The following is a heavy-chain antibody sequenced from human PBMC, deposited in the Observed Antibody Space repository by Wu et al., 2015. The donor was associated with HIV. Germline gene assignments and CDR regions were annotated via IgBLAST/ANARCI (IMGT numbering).Heavy chain of an antibody. Sequence: QVQLVQSGAEVKKPGSSVKVSCKASGGTFSSYAISWVRQAPGQGLECMGKITPVLGSTVYTQKFQDRVTITADESTSTSYMELSSLTSEDTAVYYCAREVGAMLANWFDPWGQGTQVIVSS. CDR1: GGTFSSYA. V-gene: IGHV1-69*11. CDR2: ITPVLGST. J-gene: IGHJ5*02. D-gene: IGHD3-10*01. CDR3: AREVGAMLANWFDP.